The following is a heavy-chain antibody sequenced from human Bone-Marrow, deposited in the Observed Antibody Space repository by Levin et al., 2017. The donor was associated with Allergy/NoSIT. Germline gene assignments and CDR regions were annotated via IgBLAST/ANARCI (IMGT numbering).Heavy chain of an antibody. J-gene: IGHJ4*02. CDR1: GFTFSSYG. V-gene: IGHV3-33*01. D-gene: IGHD6-13*01. Sequence: SCAASGFTFSSYGMHWVRQAPGKGLEWVAVIWYDGSNKYYADSVKGRFTISRDNSKNTLYLQMNSLRAEDTAVYYCARESPGQQLVSNFDYWGQGTLVTVSS. CDR3: ARESPGQQLVSNFDY. CDR2: IWYDGSNK.